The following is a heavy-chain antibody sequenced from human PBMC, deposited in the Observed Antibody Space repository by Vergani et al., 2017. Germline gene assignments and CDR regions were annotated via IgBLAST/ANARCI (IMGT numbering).Heavy chain of an antibody. D-gene: IGHD3-9*01. V-gene: IGHV3-21*01. CDR2: ISSSSSYI. J-gene: IGHJ2*01. CDR1: GFTFSSYS. CDR3: ARSQYYDILTGYSKSRYFDL. Sequence: EVQLVESGGGPVKPGGSLRLSCAASGFTFSSYSMNWVRQAPGKGLEWVSSISSSSSYIYYADSVKGRFTISRDNAKNSLYLQMNSLRAEDTAVYYCARSQYYDILTGYSKSRYFDLWGRGTLVTVSS.